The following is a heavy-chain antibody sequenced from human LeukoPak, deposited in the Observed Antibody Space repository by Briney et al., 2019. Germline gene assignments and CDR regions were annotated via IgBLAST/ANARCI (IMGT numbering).Heavy chain of an antibody. D-gene: IGHD3-3*01. J-gene: IGHJ4*02. V-gene: IGHV3-11*04. CDR2: LCCSGTTI. CDR3: ARDYDFWSGYYTGYFDY. Sequence: GGSLRLSCAASGFTFSDYYMSWIRQAPGKGLEWVSYLCCSGTTIYYASSVKGRFTISRDHAKNSLYVQMNSLRAEDTAVYYCARDYDFWSGYYTGYFDYWGQGTLVTVSS. CDR1: GFTFSDYY.